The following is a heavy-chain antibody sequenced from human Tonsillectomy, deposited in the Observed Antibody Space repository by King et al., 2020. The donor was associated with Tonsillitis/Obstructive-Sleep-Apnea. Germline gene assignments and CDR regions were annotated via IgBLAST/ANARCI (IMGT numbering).Heavy chain of an antibody. J-gene: IGHJ6*03. CDR2: IYYSGST. D-gene: IGHD6-13*01. CDR1: GGAISSSTYY. Sequence: QLQESGPGLVKPSETLSLSCTVSGGAISSSTYYWGWIRQPPGKGLEWIGTIYYSGSTSYNPSLKSRVTISVDTSKNQFSLKVSFVTASDTAVYYCARLLYSCCWYHGYYYMDVWGKGTTVTVSS. CDR3: ARLLYSCCWYHGYYYMDV. V-gene: IGHV4-39*01.